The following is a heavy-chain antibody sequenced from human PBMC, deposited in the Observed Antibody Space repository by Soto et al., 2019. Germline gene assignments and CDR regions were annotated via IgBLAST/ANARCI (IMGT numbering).Heavy chain of an antibody. D-gene: IGHD3-10*01. CDR3: AHKESYFATGTYYNVRWFDP. V-gene: IGHV2-5*01. CDR1: GFSLKSSGVG. Sequence: QITLKESGPTLVKPTQTLTLTCTFSGFSLKSSGVGVSWIRQPPGKALEWLALVYWSDEKRYSPSLKNRLTRFKDTYKNEVVLTMTNMAPPDTATYYCAHKESYFATGTYYNVRWFDPWGHGILVTVSS. CDR2: VYWSDEK. J-gene: IGHJ5*02.